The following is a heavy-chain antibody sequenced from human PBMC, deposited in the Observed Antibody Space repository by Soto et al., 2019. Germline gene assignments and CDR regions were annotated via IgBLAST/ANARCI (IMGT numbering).Heavy chain of an antibody. CDR3: ARGSMAPSYYYYGMDV. V-gene: IGHV1-3*01. CDR1: GYTFTTYA. J-gene: IGHJ6*02. D-gene: IGHD6-6*01. CDR2: INAGNGNS. Sequence: ASVKVSCKTSGYTFTTYAMHWVRQAPGRTLEWMGCINAGNGNSKYSQKFQGRVNITRDTSASTAYMKLSSLRSEDVAVYYCARGSMAPSYYYYGMDVWGQGTTVPVYS.